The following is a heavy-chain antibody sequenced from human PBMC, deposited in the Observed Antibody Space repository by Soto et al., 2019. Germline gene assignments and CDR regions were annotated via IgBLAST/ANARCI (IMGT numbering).Heavy chain of an antibody. D-gene: IGHD7-27*01. J-gene: IGHJ5*02. V-gene: IGHV3-21*01. CDR1: GFTFSSYS. CDR2: ISSSSSYI. CDR3: ARGSNWHPMVP. Sequence: GGSLRLSCAASGFTFSSYSMNWVRQAPGKGLEWVSSISSSSSYIYYADSVKGRFTISRDNAKNSLYLQMNSLRAEDTAVYYCARGSNWHPMVPWGQGTLVTVSS.